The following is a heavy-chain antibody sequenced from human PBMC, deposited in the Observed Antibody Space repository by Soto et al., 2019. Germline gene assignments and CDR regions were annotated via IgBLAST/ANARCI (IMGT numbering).Heavy chain of an antibody. J-gene: IGHJ4*02. CDR2: IYYSGST. CDR1: GGSISSYY. CDR3: ARAWGYYFDY. D-gene: IGHD3-16*01. V-gene: IGHV4-59*01. Sequence: SETLSLTCTVSGGSISSYYWSWIRQPPGKGLEWIGYIYYSGSTNYNPSLKSRVTISVDTSKNQFSLKLSPVTAANTAVYYCARAWGYYFDYWGQGTLVTVSS.